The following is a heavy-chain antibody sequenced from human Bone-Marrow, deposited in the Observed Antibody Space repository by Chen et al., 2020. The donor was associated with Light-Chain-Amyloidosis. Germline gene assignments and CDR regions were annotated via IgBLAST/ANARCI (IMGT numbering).Heavy chain of an antibody. CDR1: GGSISSSSYY. D-gene: IGHD2-15*01. J-gene: IGHJ5*02. CDR2: IYYSGST. CDR3: ARRYCSGGSCYPT. Sequence: QLQLQESGPGLVKPSETLSLTCTVSGGSISSSSYYWGLIRQPPGKGLEWIGSIYYSGSTYYNPSLKSRVTISVDTSKNQFSLKLSSVTAADTAVYYCARRYCSGGSCYPTWGQGTLVTVSS. V-gene: IGHV4-39*01.